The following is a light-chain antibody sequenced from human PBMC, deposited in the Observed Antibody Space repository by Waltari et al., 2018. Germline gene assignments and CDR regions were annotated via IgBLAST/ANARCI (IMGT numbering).Light chain of an antibody. CDR2: EDS. CDR3: CSYAGSFTLI. J-gene: IGLJ2*01. CDR1: SSDVGSYNL. V-gene: IGLV2-23*01. Sequence: QSALTQPASVSGSPGQSITISCTGTSSDVGSYNLVSWYQEHPGKAPKLMIYEDSKRPSGVSKRVSGSKSGNTASLTISGLQAEDEADYYCCSYAGSFTLIFGGGTKLTVL.